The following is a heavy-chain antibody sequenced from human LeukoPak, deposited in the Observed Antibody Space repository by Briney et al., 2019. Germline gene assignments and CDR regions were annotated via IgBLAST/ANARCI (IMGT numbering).Heavy chain of an antibody. Sequence: ASVKVSCKASGYTFTGYYMHWVRQAPGQGLEWMGRINPNSGGTNYAQKFQGRVTMTRDTSISTAYMELSRLRSDDTAVYYCARERGRPTYSSSWSYWGQRTLVTVSS. J-gene: IGHJ4*02. CDR2: INPNSGGT. CDR1: GYTFTGYY. CDR3: ARERGRPTYSSSWSY. V-gene: IGHV1-2*06. D-gene: IGHD6-13*01.